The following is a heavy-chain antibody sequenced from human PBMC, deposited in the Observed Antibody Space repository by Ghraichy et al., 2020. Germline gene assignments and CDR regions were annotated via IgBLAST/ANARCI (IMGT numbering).Heavy chain of an antibody. J-gene: IGHJ2*01. Sequence: GGSLRLSCAASGFNFSRYAMHWVRQAPGKGLEWVALISYDGSNKYYADSVKGRFTISRDNSENTMYLEMNSLRTEDTAVYYCARDRLATTGAGGKGYFDLCGRGPLVIVAS. CDR1: GFNFSRYA. CDR3: ARDRLATTGAGGKGYFDL. CDR2: ISYDGSNK. D-gene: IGHD1/OR15-1a*01. V-gene: IGHV3-30*04.